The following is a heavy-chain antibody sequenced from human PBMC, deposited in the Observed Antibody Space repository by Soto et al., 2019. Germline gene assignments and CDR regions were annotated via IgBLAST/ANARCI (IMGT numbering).Heavy chain of an antibody. CDR1: GFTVSSNS. CDR2: IYTDGGT. D-gene: IGHD3-16*01. Sequence: GVLRLSCAASGFTVSSNSMSWVRQAPGKGLEWVSLIYTDGGTYYGDSVKGRFTISRDTSKNTLSLQMTSLRADDTAVYYCARDNSMLGAPFHYWGQGTLVTVSS. V-gene: IGHV3-53*01. J-gene: IGHJ4*02. CDR3: ARDNSMLGAPFHY.